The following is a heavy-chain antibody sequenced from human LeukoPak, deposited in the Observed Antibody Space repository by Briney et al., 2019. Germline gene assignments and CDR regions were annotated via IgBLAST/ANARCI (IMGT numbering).Heavy chain of an antibody. CDR2: IIPIFGTA. CDR3: ARDGAYYDILTGYKDPPRNLNWYFDP. V-gene: IGHV1-69*01. J-gene: IGHJ2*01. Sequence: GSSVKVSCKASGGTFSSYAISWVRQAPGQGLEWMGGIIPIFGTANYAQKFQGRVTITADESTSTAYMELSSLRSEDTAVYYCARDGAYYDILTGYKDPPRNLNWYFDPWGRGTLVTVSS. D-gene: IGHD3-9*01. CDR1: GGTFSSYA.